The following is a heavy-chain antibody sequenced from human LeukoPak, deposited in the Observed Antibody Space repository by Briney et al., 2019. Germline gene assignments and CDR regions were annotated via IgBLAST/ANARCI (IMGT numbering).Heavy chain of an antibody. D-gene: IGHD3-10*01. J-gene: IGHJ4*02. CDR3: ARDRDTRSYYILY. CDR2: INYNGNNK. CDR1: GFSCSSYG. V-gene: IGHV3-30*02. Sequence: PGGSLRLSCAASGFSCSSYGIHWVRQAPGKGLEWVAFINYNGNNKYYADSVKGRFTISRDNSKNTVYLEMNSLRDGDTAVYYCARDRDTRSYYILYWGQGTLVTVSS.